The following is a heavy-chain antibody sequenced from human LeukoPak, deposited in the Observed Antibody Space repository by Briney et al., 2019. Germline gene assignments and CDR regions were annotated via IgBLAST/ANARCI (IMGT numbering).Heavy chain of an antibody. CDR3: ARGPVYCSSTSCSYYFDY. CDR2: MNPNSGNT. D-gene: IGHD2-2*01. J-gene: IGHJ4*02. V-gene: IGHV1-8*01. Sequence: ASVKVSCKASGYTFTSYDINWVRQATGQGLEWMGWMNPNSGNTGYAQKIQGRVTMARNTSISTAYMELSSLRSEDTAVYYCARGPVYCSSTSCSYYFDYWGQGTLVTVSS. CDR1: GYTFTSYD.